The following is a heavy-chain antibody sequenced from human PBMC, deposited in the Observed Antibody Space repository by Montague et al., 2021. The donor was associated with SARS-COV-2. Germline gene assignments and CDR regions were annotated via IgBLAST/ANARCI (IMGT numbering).Heavy chain of an antibody. J-gene: IGHJ3*02. Sequence: SETLSPTCTVSGGSISSSNYYWDWIRQPPGKGLEWIGSIYDSGSTYYXPSLESRVTISVDTSKNHFSLKLSSVTAADTAVYYCARRGRKLLPVATTIGGFDIWGQGTMVTVSS. CDR3: ARRGRKLLPVATTIGGFDI. V-gene: IGHV4-39*02. CDR1: GGSISSSNYY. CDR2: IYDSGST. D-gene: IGHD5-12*01.